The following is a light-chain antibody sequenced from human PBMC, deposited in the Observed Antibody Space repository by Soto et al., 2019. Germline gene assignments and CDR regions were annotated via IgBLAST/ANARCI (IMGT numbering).Light chain of an antibody. V-gene: IGKV1-27*01. Sequence: DIQMTQSRSSLSASVGDRVTITCSASQGIISYLAWYQQKPGKVPELLIYAASTLQSGVPSRFSGSGSGTEFSLTISGLQPEDVATYYCHKYNHAPTFGGGTKVEIK. CDR3: HKYNHAPT. CDR1: QGIISY. CDR2: AAS. J-gene: IGKJ4*01.